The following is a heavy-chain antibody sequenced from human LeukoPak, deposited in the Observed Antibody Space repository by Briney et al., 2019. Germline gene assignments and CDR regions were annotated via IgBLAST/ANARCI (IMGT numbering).Heavy chain of an antibody. D-gene: IGHD2-15*01. CDR1: GGTFSSYA. V-gene: IGHV1-69*06. J-gene: IGHJ4*02. CDR3: ARDNGWQYCSGGSCYLLDY. Sequence: SVKVSCKASGGTFSSYAISWVRQAPGQGLEWMGGIIPIFGTATYAQKFQGRVTITAEKSTSTAYMELSSLRSEDTAVYYCARDNGWQYCSGGSCYLLDYWGQGTLVTVYS. CDR2: IIPIFGTA.